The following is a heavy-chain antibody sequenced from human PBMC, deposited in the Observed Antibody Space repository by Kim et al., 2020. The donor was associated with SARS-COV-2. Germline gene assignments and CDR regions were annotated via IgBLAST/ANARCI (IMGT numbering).Heavy chain of an antibody. Sequence: SETLSLTCTVSGGSISSYYWSWIRQPPGKGLEWIGYIYYSGSTNYNPSLKSRVTISVDTSKNQFSLKLSSVTAADTAVYYCARAQGTPAFDIWGQGTMVTVSS. CDR3: ARAQGTPAFDI. D-gene: IGHD1-1*01. CDR1: GGSISSYY. J-gene: IGHJ3*02. V-gene: IGHV4-59*01. CDR2: IYYSGST.